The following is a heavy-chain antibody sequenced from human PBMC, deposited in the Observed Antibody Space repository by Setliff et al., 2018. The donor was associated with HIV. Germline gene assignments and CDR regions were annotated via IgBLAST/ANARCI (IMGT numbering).Heavy chain of an antibody. D-gene: IGHD3-22*01. V-gene: IGHV4-31*03. J-gene: IGHJ4*02. Sequence: TLSLTCTVSGGSISSGGYYWTWIRQHPGKGLEWIGYIYYSGSTYYNPSLKSRVTISVDTSKNQFSLRLSSVTAADTAVYYCARGTVITYFYDSSGSFDYWGQGTLVTVSS. CDR2: IYYSGST. CDR3: ARGTVITYFYDSSGSFDY. CDR1: GGSISSGGYY.